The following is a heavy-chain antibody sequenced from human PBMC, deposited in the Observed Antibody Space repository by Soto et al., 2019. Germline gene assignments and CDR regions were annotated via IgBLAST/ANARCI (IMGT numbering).Heavy chain of an antibody. D-gene: IGHD7-27*01. V-gene: IGHV4-30-4*01. CDR2: IFDSGTT. CDR1: GGSLSGYY. CDR3: ARGPSGDKVHY. Sequence: TLSLTCAVSGGSLSGYYWSCIRQPPGEGLEWIGHIFDSGTTYTNPSLRSQVAISLDTSKNHFSLTLSSVTAADTAVYYCARGPSGDKVHYWGQGALVTVSS. J-gene: IGHJ4*02.